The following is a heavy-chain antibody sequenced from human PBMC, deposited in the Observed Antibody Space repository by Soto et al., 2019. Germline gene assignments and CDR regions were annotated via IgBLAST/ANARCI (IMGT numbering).Heavy chain of an antibody. Sequence: QVQLVQSGAEVKKPGASVKVSCKASGYTFTSYDINWVRQATGQGLEWMGWMNPNSGNTGYAQKFQGRVTMTRNTSISTAYMELSSLRSEDTAVYYCAGLVRFGEFGYWYVDLWGRGTLVTVSS. D-gene: IGHD3-10*01. V-gene: IGHV1-8*01. J-gene: IGHJ2*01. CDR2: MNPNSGNT. CDR3: AGLVRFGEFGYWYVDL. CDR1: GYTFTSYD.